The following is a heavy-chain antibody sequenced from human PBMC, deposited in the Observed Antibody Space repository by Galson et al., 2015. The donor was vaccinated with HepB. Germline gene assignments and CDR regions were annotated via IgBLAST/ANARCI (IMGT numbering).Heavy chain of an antibody. Sequence: PALVKPPQTLTLTCTFSGFSLNTSGVGVGWIRQPPGKALECLALIYWDDDKRYSPSLKSRLAITKDTSKNQVVLTMTNMDPVDTATYYCAHWVGISTSHLYYYYYMDVWGKGTTVTVSS. CDR3: AHWVGISTSHLYYYYYMDV. V-gene: IGHV2-5*02. D-gene: IGHD1-14*01. CDR1: GFSLNTSGVG. J-gene: IGHJ6*03. CDR2: IYWDDDK.